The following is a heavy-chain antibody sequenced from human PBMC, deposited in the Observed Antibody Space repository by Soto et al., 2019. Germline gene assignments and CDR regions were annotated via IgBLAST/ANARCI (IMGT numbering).Heavy chain of an antibody. J-gene: IGHJ4*02. CDR1: GFTFGSYH. V-gene: IGHV3-64*01. CDR3: AREGMSRPRWVFDY. D-gene: IGHD6-13*01. Sequence: EVQLVESGGGLVQPGGSLRLSCAASGFTFGSYHMHWVRQAPGKGLEYVSDISTNGDSTFYANSVKGRFTISRDNSKNTLYLQMGSLRAEDMGVYYCAREGMSRPRWVFDYWGQGTLVTASS. CDR2: ISTNGDST.